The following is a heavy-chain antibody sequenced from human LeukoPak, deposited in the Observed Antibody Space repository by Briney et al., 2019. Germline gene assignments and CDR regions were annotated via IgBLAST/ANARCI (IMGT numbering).Heavy chain of an antibody. Sequence: GESLKISCKGSGSSFTSYWIGWVRQMPGKGLEWMGIIYPGDSDTRYSPSFQGQVTISADKSISTAYLQWSSLKASDTAMYYCARHLHPGYYYDSSGYLGPPYDAFDIWGQGTMVTVSS. CDR3: ARHLHPGYYYDSSGYLGPPYDAFDI. J-gene: IGHJ3*02. CDR1: GSSFTSYW. V-gene: IGHV5-51*01. CDR2: IYPGDSDT. D-gene: IGHD3-22*01.